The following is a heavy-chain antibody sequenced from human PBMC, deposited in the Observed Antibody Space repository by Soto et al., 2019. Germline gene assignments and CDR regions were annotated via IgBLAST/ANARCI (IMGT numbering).Heavy chain of an antibody. CDR2: FGIDSVT. CDR1: GFTFSNYS. CDR3: AKARGSFDHTGPDQ. V-gene: IGHV3-23*01. Sequence: EVQLLEAGGGLIQPGGSLVLSCATSGFTFSNYSMSWVRRAPGKGLGWVSGFGIDSVTYYADSVRGRFTISRDNSMKTLYLQMNSLRAEDTALYYCAKARGSFDHTGPDQWGQGTPVTVSS. D-gene: IGHD2-8*02. J-gene: IGHJ4*02.